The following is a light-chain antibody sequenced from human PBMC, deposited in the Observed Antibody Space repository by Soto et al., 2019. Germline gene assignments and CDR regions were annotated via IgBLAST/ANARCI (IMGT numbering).Light chain of an antibody. CDR3: QQYNRYST. V-gene: IGKV1-33*01. CDR2: DAS. CDR1: QDISNY. Sequence: DIQMTQSPSSLSASLGDRVTITCQASQDISNYLNWYQQKPGKAPKLLIYDASNLETGVPSRFSGSGSGTEFTLTISSLQPDDLATYYCQQYNRYSTFGQGTKVDIK. J-gene: IGKJ1*01.